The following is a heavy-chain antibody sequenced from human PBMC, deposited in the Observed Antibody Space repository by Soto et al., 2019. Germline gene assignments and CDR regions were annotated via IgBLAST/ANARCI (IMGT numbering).Heavy chain of an antibody. D-gene: IGHD5-18*01. J-gene: IGHJ4*02. CDR2: ISHDGTNE. CDR1: GFTFSSYT. V-gene: IGHV3-30*18. Sequence: GGSLRLSCLASGFTFSSYTMHWVRQGPGKGLEWVALISHDGTNEYYADSVKGRFTISRDSSKNTLYLQMNSLRAEDTAVYYCAKEVDAGNNCWGQGTLVTVSS. CDR3: AKEVDAGNNC.